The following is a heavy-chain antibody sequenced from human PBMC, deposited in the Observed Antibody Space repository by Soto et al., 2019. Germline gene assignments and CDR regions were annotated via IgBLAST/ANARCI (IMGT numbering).Heavy chain of an antibody. J-gene: IGHJ4*02. CDR2: INSDGSST. CDR1: GFTFSSYW. D-gene: IGHD6-19*01. V-gene: IGHV3-74*01. Sequence: EVQLVESGGGLVQPGGSLRLSCAASGFTFSSYWMHWVRQAPGKGLVWVSRINSDGSSTSYADSVKGRFTISRDNAKSTRYLQINSLRAEDTAVYYCARPCVGGYSVHYWGQGTLVTVSS. CDR3: ARPCVGGYSVHY.